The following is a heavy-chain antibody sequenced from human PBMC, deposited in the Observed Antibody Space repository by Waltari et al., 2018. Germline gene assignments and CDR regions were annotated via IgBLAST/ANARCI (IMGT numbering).Heavy chain of an antibody. CDR1: GFTFSDHS. Sequence: EVQLVESGGGLVRPGGSQRLSCGASGFTFSDHSMTWVRQAPGKGLEWVARINQDASGKYYVDSVKGRLTKSRDNAKNSRYLQMNSLSDEDTAVYYCTRWVCRSNCYIDYWGQGTLVTVSS. V-gene: IGHV3-7*04. D-gene: IGHD1-26*01. CDR2: INQDASGK. J-gene: IGHJ4*02. CDR3: TRWVCRSNCYIDY.